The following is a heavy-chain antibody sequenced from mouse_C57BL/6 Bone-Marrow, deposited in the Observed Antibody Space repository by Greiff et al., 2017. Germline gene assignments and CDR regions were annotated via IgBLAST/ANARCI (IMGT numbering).Heavy chain of an antibody. Sequence: EVHLVEPGGGLVKPGGSLKLSCAASGFTFSSYAMSWVRQTPDKRLEWVATISDGGSYTYYPDNVKGRFTFSIDNAKNHPYLQMSHLKSEDTAMYCYARDITTIIAHWYIDVWGTGTTVTVSS. D-gene: IGHD1-1*01. CDR3: ARDITTIIAHWYIDV. CDR1: GFTFSSYA. CDR2: ISDGGSYT. J-gene: IGHJ1*03. V-gene: IGHV5-4*01.